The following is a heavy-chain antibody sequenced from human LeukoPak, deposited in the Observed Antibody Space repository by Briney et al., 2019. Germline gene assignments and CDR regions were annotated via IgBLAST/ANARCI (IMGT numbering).Heavy chain of an antibody. CDR2: IIPIFGTA. D-gene: IGHD2-2*01. CDR3: ARVPILEGYCSSTSCYYFDY. Sequence: ASVKVSCKASGGTFSSYAISWVRQAPGQGLEWMGGIIPIFGTANYAQKFQGRVTITADESTSTAYMGLSSLRSEDTAVYYCARVPILEGYCSSTSCYYFDYWGQGTLVTVSS. CDR1: GGTFSSYA. J-gene: IGHJ4*02. V-gene: IGHV1-69*13.